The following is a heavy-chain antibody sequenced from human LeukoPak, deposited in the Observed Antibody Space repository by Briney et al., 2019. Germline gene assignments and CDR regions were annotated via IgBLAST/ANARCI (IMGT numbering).Heavy chain of an antibody. J-gene: IGHJ1*01. V-gene: IGHV4-59*08. D-gene: IGHD2-21*01. CDR2: IYYSGST. Sequence: SETLSLTCTVSGGSITSYYWSWIRQPPGKGLEWIGYIYYSGSTKYNPSLKSRVTISVDTSKNQFSLKLSSVTAADTAVYYFASHLGILWPPSQFEISHWGQGTLVTVSS. CDR1: GGSITSYY. CDR3: ASHLGILWPPSQFEISH.